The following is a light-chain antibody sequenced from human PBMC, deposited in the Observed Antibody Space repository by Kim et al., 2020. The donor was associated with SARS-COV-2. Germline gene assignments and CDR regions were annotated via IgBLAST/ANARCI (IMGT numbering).Light chain of an antibody. CDR3: QAWDSNTVI. CDR2: QNT. Sequence: SYELTQPPSVSVSPGQTASIACSAYKLADKATSWYQQKPGQSPLLVIYQNTKRPSGIPERFSGSNSGSTATLTISGSQAMVLADYYCQAWDSNTVIFGGGTQLTVL. V-gene: IGLV3-1*01. J-gene: IGLJ2*01. CDR1: KLADKA.